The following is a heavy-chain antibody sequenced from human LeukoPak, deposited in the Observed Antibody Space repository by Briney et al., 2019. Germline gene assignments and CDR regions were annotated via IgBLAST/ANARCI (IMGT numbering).Heavy chain of an antibody. CDR1: GGSISSHY. V-gene: IGHV4-59*11. J-gene: IGHJ4*02. D-gene: IGHD5-18*01. CDR2: IYYSGNT. Sequence: SETLSLTCTVSGGSISSHYWSWIRQPPGKGLEWIGYIYYSGNTDYNPSLKSRVTISVDTSKNQFSLKLTSVTAADTAVYYCARWKGYSYGYLGYWGQGTLVTVSS. CDR3: ARWKGYSYGYLGY.